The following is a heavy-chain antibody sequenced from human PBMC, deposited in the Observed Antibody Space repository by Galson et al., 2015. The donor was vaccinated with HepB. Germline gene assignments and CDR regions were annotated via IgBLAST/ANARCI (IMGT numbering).Heavy chain of an antibody. CDR1: GGSISSGGYS. CDR2: IYHSGST. D-gene: IGHD4-23*01. Sequence: LSLTCAVSGGSISSGGYSWSWIRQPPGKGLEWIGYIYHSGSTYYNPSLKSRVTISVDRSKNQFSLKLSSVTAADTAVYYCASRDLVMTGFDYWGQGTLVTVSS. CDR3: ASRDLVMTGFDY. V-gene: IGHV4-30-2*01. J-gene: IGHJ4*02.